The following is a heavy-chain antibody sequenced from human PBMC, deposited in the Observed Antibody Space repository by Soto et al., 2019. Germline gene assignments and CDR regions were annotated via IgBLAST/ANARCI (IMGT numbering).Heavy chain of an antibody. D-gene: IGHD3-9*01. V-gene: IGHV4-59*01. CDR1: GGSITTNY. CDR3: ARMTYYDFLTGYPSGYSFDY. Sequence: QVQLQESGPGLVKPSETLSLTCTVSGGSITTNYWSWIRQPPGKGLEWIGYIYYRGSTNYNPSLRSRATISVDTSQNQCSPKLGSVTAADTAVYYCARMTYYDFLTGYPSGYSFDYWGQGTLVTVSS. J-gene: IGHJ4*02. CDR2: IYYRGST.